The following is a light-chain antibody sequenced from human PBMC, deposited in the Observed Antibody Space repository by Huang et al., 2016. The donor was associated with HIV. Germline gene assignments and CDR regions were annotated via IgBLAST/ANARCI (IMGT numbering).Light chain of an antibody. J-gene: IGKJ1*01. V-gene: IGKV1-33*01. CDR3: QQYDNVPPT. CDR1: QDISKY. Sequence: DIQMTQSPFSLSASVGDRVTITCQSSQDISKYLNWYQQKPGKAPKLLIYDASNLETGVPSRFSGSGSGSRFTFTAISLQPEDIATYYCQQYDNVPPTFGQGTRVEI. CDR2: DAS.